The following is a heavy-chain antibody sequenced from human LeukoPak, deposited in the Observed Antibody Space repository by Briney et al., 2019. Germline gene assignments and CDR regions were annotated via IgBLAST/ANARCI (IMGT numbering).Heavy chain of an antibody. CDR1: GYTFTGNY. Sequence: GASVKVSCKASGYTFTGNYMHWVRQAPGQGLEWMGWINPRSGGTNYAQTFQGRVTMTRDTSIPTAYMELSRLRSDDTAVYYCVKMHYDFWSAFHIWGQGTMVTVSP. CDR2: INPRSGGT. D-gene: IGHD3-3*01. J-gene: IGHJ3*02. V-gene: IGHV1-2*02. CDR3: VKMHYDFWSAFHI.